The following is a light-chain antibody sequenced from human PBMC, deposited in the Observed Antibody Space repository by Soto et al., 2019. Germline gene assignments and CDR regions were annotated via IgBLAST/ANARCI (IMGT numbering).Light chain of an antibody. J-gene: IGKJ4*01. CDR3: QQRRNWTLT. CDR2: DAS. Sequence: EIVLTQSPATLSLSPGERATLSCRASQSVSSYLAWYQQKPGQAPRLFIYDASNRTTGIPARLSGSGSVTDFTLTISSLEPEDFAVYYCQQRRNWTLTFGGGTKVDIK. CDR1: QSVSSY. V-gene: IGKV3-11*01.